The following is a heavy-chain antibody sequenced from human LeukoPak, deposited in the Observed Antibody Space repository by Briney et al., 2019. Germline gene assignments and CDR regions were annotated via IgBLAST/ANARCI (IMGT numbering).Heavy chain of an antibody. Sequence: PSETLSLICTVSGGSVSSGSYYWSWIRQPPGKGLEWIGYIYCSGSTNYNPSLKSRVTISVDTSKNQFSLKLSSVTAADTAVYYCAGGYSYWYFDLWGRGTLVTVSS. V-gene: IGHV4-61*01. CDR3: AGGYSYWYFDL. CDR2: IYCSGST. J-gene: IGHJ2*01. CDR1: GGSVSSGSYY. D-gene: IGHD3-22*01.